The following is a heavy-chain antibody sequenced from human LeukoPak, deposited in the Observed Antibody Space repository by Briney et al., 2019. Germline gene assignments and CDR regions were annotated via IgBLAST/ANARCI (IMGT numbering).Heavy chain of an antibody. CDR2: INHSGST. CDR1: GGSFSGDY. V-gene: IGHV4-34*01. D-gene: IGHD6-13*01. CDR3: ASPRAERSTWYAVDY. Sequence: SETLSLTCAVYGGSFSGDYWSWIRQPPGKGLEWIGEINHSGSTNYNPSLKSRVTISVDKSKNQFSLKLSSVTAADTAVYYCASPRAERSTWYAVDYWGQGTLVTVSA. J-gene: IGHJ4*02.